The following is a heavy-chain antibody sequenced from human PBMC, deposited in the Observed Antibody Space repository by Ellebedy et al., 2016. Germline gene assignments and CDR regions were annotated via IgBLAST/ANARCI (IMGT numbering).Heavy chain of an antibody. Sequence: ASVKVSXXASGYTFTSYGISWVRQAPGQGLEWMGWISAYNGNTNYAQKLQGRVTMTTDTSTSTAYMELRSLRSDDTAVYYCARGERGYVVELDAFDIWGQGTMVTVSS. D-gene: IGHD5-18*01. V-gene: IGHV1-18*01. CDR1: GYTFTSYG. CDR3: ARGERGYVVELDAFDI. CDR2: ISAYNGNT. J-gene: IGHJ3*02.